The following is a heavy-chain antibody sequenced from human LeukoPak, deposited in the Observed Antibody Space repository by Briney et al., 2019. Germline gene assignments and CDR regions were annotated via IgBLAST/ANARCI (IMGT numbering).Heavy chain of an antibody. CDR1: GGSFSGYY. Sequence: SETLSLTCAVYGGSFSGYYWSWIRQPPGKGLEWIGEINHSGSTNYNPSLKSRVTISVDTSKNQFSLKLSSVTAADTAVYYCARRISYYGSGSYSPLHYWGQGTLVTVSS. V-gene: IGHV4-34*01. CDR2: INHSGST. CDR3: ARRISYYGSGSYSPLHY. J-gene: IGHJ4*02. D-gene: IGHD3-10*01.